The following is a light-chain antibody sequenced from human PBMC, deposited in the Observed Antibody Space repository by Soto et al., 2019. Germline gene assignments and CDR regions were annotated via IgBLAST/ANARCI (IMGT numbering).Light chain of an antibody. Sequence: QSALTQPASVSGSPGQSITISCTGTSSDVGGYNYVSWYQQHPGKAPKLMIYDVSNRPSGVSNRFSGSKSGNTASLTISGLLAEDEADYYCSSYTSRSLRVFGGGIKVTVL. CDR1: SSDVGGYNY. J-gene: IGLJ2*01. CDR3: SSYTSRSLRV. CDR2: DVS. V-gene: IGLV2-14*01.